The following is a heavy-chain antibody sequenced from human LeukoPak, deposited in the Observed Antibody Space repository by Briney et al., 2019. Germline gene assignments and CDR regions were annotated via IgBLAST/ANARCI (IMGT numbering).Heavy chain of an antibody. CDR2: IHKDGSST. Sequence: GGSLRLSCVASGFTFSSKWMQWVRQAPGKGLVWVSRIHKDGSSTIYADSVKGRFTISRDNAKNTLYLQMNSLRAEDTAMYYCAREAYGSGNYYSDYWGKGTLVTVSS. V-gene: IGHV3-74*01. CDR3: AREAYGSGNYYSDY. J-gene: IGHJ4*02. CDR1: GFTFSSKW. D-gene: IGHD3-10*01.